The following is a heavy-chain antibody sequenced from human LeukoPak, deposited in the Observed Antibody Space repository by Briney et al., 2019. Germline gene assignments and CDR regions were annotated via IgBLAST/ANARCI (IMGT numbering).Heavy chain of an antibody. CDR3: ARRITIFGVAYDY. Sequence: GGSLRLSCAASGFTLSSYWMSWVRQAPGKGLEWVANIKQDGSEKYYVDSVKGRFTISRDNAKNSLYLQMNSLRAEDTAVYYCARRITIFGVAYDYWGQGTLVTVSS. V-gene: IGHV3-7*01. D-gene: IGHD3-3*01. CDR1: GFTLSSYW. J-gene: IGHJ4*02. CDR2: IKQDGSEK.